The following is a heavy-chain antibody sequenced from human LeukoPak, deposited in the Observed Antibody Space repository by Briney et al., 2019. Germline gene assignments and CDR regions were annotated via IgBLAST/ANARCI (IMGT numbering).Heavy chain of an antibody. CDR2: ISSSSSTI. CDR3: ARDLNDFWSGP. CDR1: GFTFSSYS. D-gene: IGHD3-3*01. V-gene: IGHV3-48*01. J-gene: IGHJ5*02. Sequence: QSGGSLRLSCAASGFTFSSYSMNWVRQAPGKGLEWVSYISSSSSTIYYADSVKGRFTISRDNAKNSLYLQMNSLRAEDTAVYYCARDLNDFWSGPWGQGTQVTVSS.